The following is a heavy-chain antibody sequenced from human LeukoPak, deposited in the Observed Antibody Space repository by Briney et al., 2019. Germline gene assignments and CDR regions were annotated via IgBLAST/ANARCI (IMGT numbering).Heavy chain of an antibody. CDR3: ARGSIAAPGH. CDR2: INHSGST. V-gene: IGHV4-34*01. J-gene: IGHJ1*01. Sequence: SETLSLTCAVYGGSFSGYYWSWIRQPPGKGLEWIGEINHSGSTNYNPSLKSRVTISVDTSKKQFSLKLSSVTAADTAVYYCARGSIAAPGHWGQGTLVTVSS. CDR1: GGSFSGYY. D-gene: IGHD6-6*01.